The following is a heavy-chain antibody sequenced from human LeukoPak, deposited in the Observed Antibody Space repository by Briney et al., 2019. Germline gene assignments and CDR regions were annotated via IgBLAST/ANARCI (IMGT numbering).Heavy chain of an antibody. Sequence: PSQTLSLTCTVSGGSISSGGYYWSWIRQPPGKGLEWIGYIYHSGSTYYNPSLKSRVTISVDTSKNQFSPKLSSVTAADTAVYYCARDGSGYSSSWYYFDYWGQGTLVTVSS. CDR3: ARDGSGYSSSWYYFDY. D-gene: IGHD6-13*01. CDR1: GGSISSGGYY. V-gene: IGHV4-30-2*01. CDR2: IYHSGST. J-gene: IGHJ4*02.